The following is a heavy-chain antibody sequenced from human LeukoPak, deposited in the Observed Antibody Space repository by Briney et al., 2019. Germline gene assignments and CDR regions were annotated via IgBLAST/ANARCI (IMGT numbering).Heavy chain of an antibody. Sequence: GGSLRLSCKGSGYTFTSYWIGWVRQMPGKGLEWVGIIYPGDSDTRYSPSFQGQVTMSADKSSSTAYLQWSSLKASDTAMYYCARSGRDWGFDYWGQGTLVTVSS. CDR3: ARSGRDWGFDY. D-gene: IGHD2-21*02. CDR1: GYTFTSYW. CDR2: IYPGDSDT. J-gene: IGHJ4*02. V-gene: IGHV5-51*01.